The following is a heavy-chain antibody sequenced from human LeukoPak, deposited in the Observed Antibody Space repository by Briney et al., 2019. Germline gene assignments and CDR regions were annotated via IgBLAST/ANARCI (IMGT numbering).Heavy chain of an antibody. V-gene: IGHV3-7*01. Sequence: GGSLRLSCVASGFTFSNYWMTWVRQAPGKGLEWVANIKEDGSKENYADSVKGRFTISRDNAKNSQYLQMNSLRVEDTAVYYCVRDEVAGPLKYWGQGTLVTVSS. CDR1: GFTFSNYW. CDR3: VRDEVAGPLKY. CDR2: IKEDGSKE. J-gene: IGHJ4*02. D-gene: IGHD5-12*01.